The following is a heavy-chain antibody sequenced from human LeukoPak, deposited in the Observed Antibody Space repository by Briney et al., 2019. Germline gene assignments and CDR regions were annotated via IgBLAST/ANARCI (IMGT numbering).Heavy chain of an antibody. V-gene: IGHV3-20*04. CDR2: INWNGGST. D-gene: IGHD6-19*01. CDR1: GFTFDDYG. CDR3: ARETGSIAVAGYYYYYYMDV. J-gene: IGHJ6*03. Sequence: GGSLRLSCAASGFTFDDYGMSWVRQAPGKGLEWVSGINWNGGSTGYADSVKGRFTISRDNAKNFLYLQMNSLRAEDTALYYCARETGSIAVAGYYYYYYMDVWGKGTTVTVSS.